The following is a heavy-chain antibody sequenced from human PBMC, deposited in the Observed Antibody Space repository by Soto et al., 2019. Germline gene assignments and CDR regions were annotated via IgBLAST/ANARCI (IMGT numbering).Heavy chain of an antibody. V-gene: IGHV4-31*03. CDR2: IYYSVST. D-gene: IGHD3-16*01. CDR1: GGPISSGGYY. CDR3: ARVLLVSCGMEV. Sequence: PSETLSLTCTVSGGPISSGGYYWSWILQHPGKGLEWIGYIYYSVSTYYNPSLKSRVTISVDTSKNQFSLKLSSVTAADTAVFYCARVLLVSCGMEVWGYGNTVILS. J-gene: IGHJ6*02.